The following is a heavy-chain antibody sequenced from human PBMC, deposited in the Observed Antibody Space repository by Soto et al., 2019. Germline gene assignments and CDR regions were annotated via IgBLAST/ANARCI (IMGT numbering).Heavy chain of an antibody. Sequence: ASVKVSCKASGYTFTSYGISWVRQAPGQGLEWMGWISAYNGNTNYAQKLQGRVTMTTDPSTSTAYTELRSLRSDDTAVYYCARVRLRFLEWLFAIGDAFDIWGQGTMVTVS. CDR3: ARVRLRFLEWLFAIGDAFDI. CDR2: ISAYNGNT. V-gene: IGHV1-18*01. J-gene: IGHJ3*02. CDR1: GYTFTSYG. D-gene: IGHD3-3*01.